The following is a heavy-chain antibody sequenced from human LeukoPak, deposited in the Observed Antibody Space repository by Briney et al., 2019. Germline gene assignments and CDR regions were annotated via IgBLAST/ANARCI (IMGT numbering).Heavy chain of an antibody. V-gene: IGHV4-34*01. CDR2: INHSGST. CDR1: GGSFSGYY. CDR3: ARDESYYDFWSGYYQNWFDP. J-gene: IGHJ5*02. Sequence: SETLSLTCAVYGGSFSGYYWSWIRQPPGKGLEWIGEINHSGSTNYNPSLKSRVTISVDTSKHHFSLKLSSVTAADTAVYYCARDESYYDFWSGYYQNWFDPWGQGTLVTVSS. D-gene: IGHD3-3*01.